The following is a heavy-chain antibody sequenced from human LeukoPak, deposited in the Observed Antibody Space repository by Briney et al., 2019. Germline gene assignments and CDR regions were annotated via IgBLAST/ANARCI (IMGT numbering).Heavy chain of an antibody. J-gene: IGHJ6*02. CDR1: GGTFSSYA. V-gene: IGHV1-69*13. Sequence: GASVNVSCKASGGTFSSYAISWVRQAPGQGLEWMGGIIPIFGTANYAQKFQGRVTITADESTSTAYMELSRLRSDDTAVYYCARGCQWSLCPYYYYGMDVWGQGTTVTVSS. CDR2: IIPIFGTA. CDR3: ARGCQWSLCPYYYYGMDV. D-gene: IGHD3-3*01.